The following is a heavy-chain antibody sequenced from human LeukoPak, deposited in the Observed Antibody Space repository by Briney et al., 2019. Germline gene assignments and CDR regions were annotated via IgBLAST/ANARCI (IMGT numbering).Heavy chain of an antibody. J-gene: IGHJ4*02. CDR2: IYSGGST. CDR1: GFTVSSNY. D-gene: IGHD2-2*01. V-gene: IGHV3-53*01. CDR3: ARGGDYSSYSNGIYDY. Sequence: PGGFLRLSCAASGFTVSSNYMSWVRQAPGKGLEWVSVIYSGGSTYYADSVKGRFTISRDNSKNTLYLQMNSLRAEDTAVYYCARGGDYSSYSNGIYDYGGQGSLVTVSS.